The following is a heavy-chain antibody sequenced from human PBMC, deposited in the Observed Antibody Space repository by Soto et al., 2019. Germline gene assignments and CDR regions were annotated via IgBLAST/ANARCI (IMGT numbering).Heavy chain of an antibody. CDR2: VNTYKGNT. J-gene: IGHJ4*02. V-gene: IGHV1-18*01. CDR1: GYSFTDYG. CDR3: ARERGNYMYFDY. D-gene: IGHD1-7*01. Sequence: QVQLVQSGAEVKKPGASVKVSCKASGYSFTDYGFTWVRQAPGQGLKWMGWVNTYKGNTNYAQKFQGRVTMTTDTSTSTAYMELRGLRSDDTALYYCARERGNYMYFDYWGQGTLVTASS.